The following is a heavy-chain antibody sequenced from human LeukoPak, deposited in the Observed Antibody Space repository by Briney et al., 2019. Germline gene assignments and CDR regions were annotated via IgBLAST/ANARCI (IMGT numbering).Heavy chain of an antibody. CDR2: INHSGST. J-gene: IGHJ6*03. Sequence: SETLSLTCTVSGDSISTSKSYWGWIRQPPGKGLEWIGEINHSGSTNYNPSLKSRVTISVDTSKNQFSLKLSSVTAADTAVYYCARGKGVPPAAGTIKRGYYYYYMDVWGKGTTVTVSS. D-gene: IGHD6-13*01. CDR1: GDSISTSKSY. V-gene: IGHV4-39*07. CDR3: ARGKGVPPAAGTIKRGYYYYYMDV.